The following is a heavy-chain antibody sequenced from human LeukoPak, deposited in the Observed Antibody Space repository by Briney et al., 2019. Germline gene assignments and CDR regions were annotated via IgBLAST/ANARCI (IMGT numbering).Heavy chain of an antibody. CDR2: ISGSGGST. CDR3: AKLGPDSSGYLDAFDI. V-gene: IGHV3-23*01. D-gene: IGHD3-22*01. Sequence: PGGSLRLSCAASGFTFSSYAMSWVRQAPGRGLEWVSAISGSGGSTYYADSVKGRFTISRDNSKNTLYLQMNSLRVEDTAVYYCAKLGPDSSGYLDAFDIWGQGTMVTVSS. J-gene: IGHJ3*02. CDR1: GFTFSSYA.